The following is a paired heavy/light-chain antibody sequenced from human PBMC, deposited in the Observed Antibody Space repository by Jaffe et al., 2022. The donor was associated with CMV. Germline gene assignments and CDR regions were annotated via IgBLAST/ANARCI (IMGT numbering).Heavy chain of an antibody. D-gene: IGHD4-17*01. Sequence: QVHLVQFGAEVKKPGASVKVSCKASGYTFTGYYIHWVRQAPGQGLEWMGWINPNSGGTNYAQKFQGRVGISRDTSISTVYMELSRLALDDTATYYCARGASVTVLEGGWFDSWGQGTLVTVSS. V-gene: IGHV1-2*02. CDR3: ARGASVTVLEGGWFDS. CDR1: GYTFTGYY. CDR2: INPNSGGT. J-gene: IGHJ5*01.
Light chain of an antibody. V-gene: IGKV4-1*01. CDR1: QSVLYSSNNKNY. CDR2: WAS. J-gene: IGKJ1*01. CDR3: QQYYRTPWT. Sequence: DIVMTQSPDSLAVSLGERATINCKSSQSVLYSSNNKNYLAWYQHKSGQPLKLLIYWASTRESGVPDRFSGSGSGTDFTLTISSLQPEDVAVYYCQQYYRTPWTFGQGTKVEIK.